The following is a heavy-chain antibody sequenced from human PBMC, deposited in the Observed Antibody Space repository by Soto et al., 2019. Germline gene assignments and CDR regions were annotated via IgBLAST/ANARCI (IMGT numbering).Heavy chain of an antibody. D-gene: IGHD3-9*01. CDR1: GFTFSSYA. J-gene: IGHJ4*01. CDR3: AKGYDILTAYPH. CDR2: ISGSGGST. V-gene: IGHV3-23*01. Sequence: GGSLRLSCAASGFTFSSYALSWVRQAAGKGLEWVSAISGSGGSTYYADSVKGRFTISIDNSKNTLYLQMNSLRAEDTAVYYCAKGYDILTAYPHWGHGTLVTGSS.